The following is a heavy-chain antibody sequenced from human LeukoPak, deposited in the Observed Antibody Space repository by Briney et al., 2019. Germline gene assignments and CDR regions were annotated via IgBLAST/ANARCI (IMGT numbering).Heavy chain of an antibody. CDR1: GYTFTSYG. Sequence: APVKVSCKASGYTFTSYGISWVRQAPGQGLEWMGWISAYNGNTNYAQKLQGRVTMTTDTSTSTAYMELRSLRSDDTAVYYCARDPPLYCSSTSCYGNYFDYWGQGTLVTVSS. J-gene: IGHJ4*02. V-gene: IGHV1-18*01. D-gene: IGHD2-2*01. CDR2: ISAYNGNT. CDR3: ARDPPLYCSSTSCYGNYFDY.